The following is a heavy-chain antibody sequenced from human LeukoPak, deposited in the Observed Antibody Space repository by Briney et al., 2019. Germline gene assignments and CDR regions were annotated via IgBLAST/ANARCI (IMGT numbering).Heavy chain of an antibody. J-gene: IGHJ3*02. CDR1: GYTLTSDY. CDR2: INPGNGFT. D-gene: IGHD4-17*01. Sequence: ASVKVSCKASGYTLTSDYMHWVRQAPGQGLEWMGIINPGNGFTSYAQKFQDRVTMTRDTSTSTVYMELSSLRSEDTAVYFCTRTDTDYGDYGLAFDIWGQGTMVTFSS. V-gene: IGHV1-46*01. CDR3: TRTDTDYGDYGLAFDI.